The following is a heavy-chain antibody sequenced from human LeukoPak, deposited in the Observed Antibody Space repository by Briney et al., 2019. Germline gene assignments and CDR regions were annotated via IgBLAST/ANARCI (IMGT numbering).Heavy chain of an antibody. D-gene: IGHD3-16*02. Sequence: GGSLRLSCAASGFTFSSYAMSWVRQAPGKGVEWVSAISGSGGSTYYADYVKGRLTIYRDNDKNSMDLQMNSLRAEDTAVYYCARGSPLYSYGMDVWGKGTTVTVSS. CDR1: GFTFSSYA. CDR3: ARGSPLYSYGMDV. V-gene: IGHV3-23*01. J-gene: IGHJ6*04. CDR2: ISGSGGST.